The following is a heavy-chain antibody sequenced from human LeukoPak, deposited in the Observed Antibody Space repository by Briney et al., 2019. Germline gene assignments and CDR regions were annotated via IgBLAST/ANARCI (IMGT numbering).Heavy chain of an antibody. CDR1: GFTFSSYS. Sequence: PGGSLRLSCAASGFTFSSYSMNWVRQAPGKGLEWVSSISSSGSYKYYADSVKGRFTISRDNAKNSLYLQLNSLRAEDTAIFYCARSDDYSSPRWGQGTLVTVSS. CDR2: ISSSGSYK. D-gene: IGHD4-11*01. CDR3: ARSDDYSSPR. J-gene: IGHJ4*02. V-gene: IGHV3-21*01.